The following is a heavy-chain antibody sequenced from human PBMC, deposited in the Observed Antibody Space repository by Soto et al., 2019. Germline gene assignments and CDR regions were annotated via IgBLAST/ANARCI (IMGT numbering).Heavy chain of an antibody. CDR3: ARSRRGAYSSVWYSLSGYYNYGIDV. CDR2: IYPGDSDT. Sequence: GESLKISCKASGYSFSSYWIGWVRQMPGKGLEWMGIIYPGDSDTKYSPSIQGQVTISADTSISTAYLQWTSLKASDTAMYYCARSRRGAYSSVWYSLSGYYNYGIDVWGQGTKVTVSS. CDR1: GYSFSSYW. D-gene: IGHD6-19*01. V-gene: IGHV5-51*01. J-gene: IGHJ6*02.